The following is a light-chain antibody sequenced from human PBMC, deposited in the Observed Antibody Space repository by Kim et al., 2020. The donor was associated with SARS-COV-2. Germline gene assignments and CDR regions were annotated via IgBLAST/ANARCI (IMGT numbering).Light chain of an antibody. Sequence: GQTVRITCQGDSLRSYYASWYQQKPGQAPVLVIYGKNNRPSGIPDRFAGSSSGNTASLTITGAQAEDEADYYCNSRDSSGNHPVVFGGGTKLTVL. J-gene: IGLJ2*01. CDR1: SLRSYY. V-gene: IGLV3-19*01. CDR2: GKN. CDR3: NSRDSSGNHPVV.